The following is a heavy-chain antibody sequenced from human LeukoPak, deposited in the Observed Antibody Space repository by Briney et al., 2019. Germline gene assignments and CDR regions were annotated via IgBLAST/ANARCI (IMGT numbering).Heavy chain of an antibody. CDR1: GFSFSSYW. V-gene: IGHV3-21*01. D-gene: IGHD3-10*01. CDR2: ISSSSSYI. J-gene: IGHJ3*02. Sequence: GGSLRLSCAASGFSFSSYWVSWVRQAPGKGLEWVSSISSSSSYIYYADSVKGRFTISRDNAKNSLYLQMNSLRAEDTAVYYCARVANYYGSGSYPEIAFDIWGQGTMVTVSS. CDR3: ARVANYYGSGSYPEIAFDI.